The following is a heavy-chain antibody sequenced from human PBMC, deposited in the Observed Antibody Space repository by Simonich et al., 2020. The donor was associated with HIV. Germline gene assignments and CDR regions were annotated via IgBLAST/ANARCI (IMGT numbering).Heavy chain of an antibody. CDR1: GGSLSGYF. J-gene: IGHJ3*02. D-gene: IGHD2-2*01. V-gene: IGHV4-34*01. Sequence: QVQLQQWGAGLLKPSETLSLTCAVYGGSLSGYFWSWIRQPPGKGLEWIGEINHFGTTNYNPSLKGRVTISVDTSKNQFSLKLSSVTAADTAVFYCARGYCSRTSCMGGDTFDIWGQGTVVTVS. CDR3: ARGYCSRTSCMGGDTFDI. CDR2: INHFGTT.